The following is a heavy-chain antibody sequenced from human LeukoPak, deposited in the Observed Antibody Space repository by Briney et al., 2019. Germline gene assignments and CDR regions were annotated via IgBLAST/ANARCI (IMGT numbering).Heavy chain of an antibody. J-gene: IGHJ4*02. CDR2: ISSSGSTI. V-gene: IGHV3-48*04. Sequence: GGSLRLSCAASGFTFSSYSMNWVRQAPGKGLEWVSYISSSGSTIYYADSVKGRFTISRDNAKNSLYLQMNSLRAEDTAVYYCAREAYYGSVFDYWGQGTLVTVSS. CDR3: AREAYYGSVFDY. D-gene: IGHD3-10*01. CDR1: GFTFSSYS.